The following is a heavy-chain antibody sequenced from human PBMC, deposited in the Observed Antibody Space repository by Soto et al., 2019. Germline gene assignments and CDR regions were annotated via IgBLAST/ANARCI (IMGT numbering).Heavy chain of an antibody. J-gene: IGHJ3*02. D-gene: IGHD3-9*01. Sequence: GGSLRLSCAASGLTFIGYAIHWVRQAPGKGLEWVAVISYDGSNKYYADSVKGRFTISRDNSKNTLYLQMNSLRAEDTAVYYCARALTTRNVANDAFDIWGQGTMVTVSS. CDR3: ARALTTRNVANDAFDI. CDR1: GLTFIGYA. CDR2: ISYDGSNK. V-gene: IGHV3-30-3*01.